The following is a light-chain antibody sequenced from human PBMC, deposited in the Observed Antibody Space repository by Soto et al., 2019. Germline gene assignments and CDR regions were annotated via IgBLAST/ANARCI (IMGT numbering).Light chain of an antibody. Sequence: DIVMTQTPLSLSVTPGQPASISCKSSQSLLHGDGKTYLYWFLRKPGQPPQLLFYDVSNRFSGEPDRISSSGSGTDFTLTISRVEPEDIGLYYCMRSIKLPFTVGEGSKLEI. CDR3: MRSIKLPFT. J-gene: IGKJ2*01. CDR1: QSLLHGDGKTY. CDR2: DVS. V-gene: IGKV2D-29*01.